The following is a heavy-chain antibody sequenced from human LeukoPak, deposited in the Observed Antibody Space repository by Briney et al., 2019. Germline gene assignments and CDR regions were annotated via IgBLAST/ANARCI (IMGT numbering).Heavy chain of an antibody. D-gene: IGHD6-19*01. Sequence: SGGSLRLSCAASGFIFGVSKMHWDRQAPGKGLEFVSSISTAGRSTYYADSAKGRFAISRDDFNSTVYLHMSSLRPEDTAMYYCVKERGSSGWSPFAYWGQGPLVTVSS. CDR3: VKERGSSGWSPFAY. J-gene: IGHJ4*02. CDR1: GFIFGVSK. CDR2: ISTAGRST. V-gene: IGHV3-64D*06.